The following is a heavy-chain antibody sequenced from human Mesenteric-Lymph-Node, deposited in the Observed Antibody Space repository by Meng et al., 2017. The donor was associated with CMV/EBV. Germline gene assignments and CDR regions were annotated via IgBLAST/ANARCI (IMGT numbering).Heavy chain of an antibody. D-gene: IGHD5-18*01. V-gene: IGHV4-38-2*02. CDR3: ARLIGYSWGYYYYGMDV. J-gene: IGHJ6*02. Sequence: SETLSLTCTVSGYSISSGYFWGWIRQPPGKGLEWIGSIYHGGSTYHNPSLKSRVTISVDTSKNQFSLKLSSVTAADTAVYYCARLIGYSWGYYYYGMDVWGQGTTVTVSS. CDR2: IYHGGST. CDR1: GYSISSGYF.